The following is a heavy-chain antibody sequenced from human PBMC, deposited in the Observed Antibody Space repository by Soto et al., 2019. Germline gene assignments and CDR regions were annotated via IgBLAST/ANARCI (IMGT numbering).Heavy chain of an antibody. Sequence: SETLSLTCTVSGGSISSYYWSWIRQPPGKGLEWIGYIYNSGSTNYNPSLKSRVTISVDTSKNQFSLKLSSVTAADTAVYYCARERPDGARLDPWGQGTLVTVSS. CDR1: GGSISSYY. D-gene: IGHD6-6*01. CDR2: IYNSGST. CDR3: ARERPDGARLDP. V-gene: IGHV4-4*08. J-gene: IGHJ5*02.